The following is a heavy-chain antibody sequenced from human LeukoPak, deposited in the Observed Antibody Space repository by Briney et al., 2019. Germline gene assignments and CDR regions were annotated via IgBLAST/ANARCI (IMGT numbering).Heavy chain of an antibody. D-gene: IGHD5-18*01. V-gene: IGHV3-9*01. CDR2: ISWNSGSI. J-gene: IGHJ4*02. CDR3: EKDIGAGDTVMLVDY. Sequence: GGSLRLSCAASGFTFDDYAMHWVRQAPGKGLEWVSGISWNSGSIGYADSVKGRFTISRDNAKNSLYLQMNSLRAEDTALYYCEKDIGAGDTVMLVDYWGQGTRVTVSS. CDR1: GFTFDDYA.